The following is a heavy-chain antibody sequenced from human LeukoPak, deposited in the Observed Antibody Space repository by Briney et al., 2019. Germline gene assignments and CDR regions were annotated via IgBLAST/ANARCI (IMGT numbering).Heavy chain of an antibody. V-gene: IGHV3-23*01. J-gene: IGHJ4*02. CDR2: ISGSGGST. D-gene: IGHD2-2*01. CDR3: VKGTVVVPAAPFDY. Sequence: GGSLRLSCAASGFTFSSYAMSWVRQAPGKGLEWVSAISGSGGSTYYADSVKGRFTISRDNSKNTLYLQMNSLRAEDTAVYYCVKGTVVVPAAPFDYWGQGTLVTVSS. CDR1: GFTFSSYA.